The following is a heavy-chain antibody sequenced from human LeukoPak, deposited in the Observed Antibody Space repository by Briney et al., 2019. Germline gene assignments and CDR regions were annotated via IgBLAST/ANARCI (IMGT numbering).Heavy chain of an antibody. CDR1: GYIFTTYA. CDR2: ISPYNGNT. CDR3: ARADDSSGHYAPFDM. J-gene: IGHJ3*02. Sequence: ASLKVSCKASGYIFTTYAINWVRQAPGQGLGWMGWISPYNGNTNYAQNLQGRVTMTTDTSTTTAYMELRSLRSDDTAVYYCARADDSSGHYAPFDMWGQGTMVTVSS. V-gene: IGHV1-18*01. D-gene: IGHD3-22*01.